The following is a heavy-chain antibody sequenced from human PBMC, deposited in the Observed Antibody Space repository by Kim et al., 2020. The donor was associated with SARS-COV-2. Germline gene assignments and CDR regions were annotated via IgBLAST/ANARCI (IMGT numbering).Heavy chain of an antibody. J-gene: IGHJ6*02. D-gene: IGHD2-2*01. Sequence: ASVKVSCKASGYTFTSYAMHWVRQAPGQRLEWMGWINAGNGNTKYSQKFQGRVTITRDTSASTAYMELSSLRSEDTAVYYCARETRVPAAMLYYGMDVWGQGTTVTVSS. CDR1: GYTFTSYA. V-gene: IGHV1-3*01. CDR3: ARETRVPAAMLYYGMDV. CDR2: INAGNGNT.